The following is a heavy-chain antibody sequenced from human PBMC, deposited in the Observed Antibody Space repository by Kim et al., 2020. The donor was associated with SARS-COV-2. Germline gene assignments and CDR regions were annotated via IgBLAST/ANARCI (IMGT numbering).Heavy chain of an antibody. CDR2: INHSGST. CDR3: ARGQHRDTAMVPGWFDP. J-gene: IGHJ5*02. V-gene: IGHV4-34*01. CDR1: GGSFSGYY. Sequence: SETLSLTCAVYGGSFSGYYWSWIRQPPGKGLEWIGEINHSGSTNYNPSLKSRVTISVDTSKNQFSLKLSSVTAADTAVYYCARGQHRDTAMVPGWFDPWGQGTLVTVSS. D-gene: IGHD5-18*01.